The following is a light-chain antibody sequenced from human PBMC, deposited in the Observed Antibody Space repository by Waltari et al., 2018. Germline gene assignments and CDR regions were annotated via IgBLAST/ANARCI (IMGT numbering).Light chain of an antibody. CDR3: SSMISGGPLV. CDR2: DVS. Sequence: QSALTQPASVSGSPGQSIPISCTGTSSTVGGSDYFSWYRQLPGKAPELMISDVSRRPSGISDRFSGSKSGDTASLTISGLQAEDEADYYCSSMISGGPLVFGSGTQVTVL. V-gene: IGLV2-14*03. J-gene: IGLJ1*01. CDR1: SSTVGGSDY.